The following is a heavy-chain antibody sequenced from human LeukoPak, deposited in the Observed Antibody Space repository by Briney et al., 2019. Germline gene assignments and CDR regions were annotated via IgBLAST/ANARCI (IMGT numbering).Heavy chain of an antibody. CDR3: AREDRYATDY. D-gene: IGHD2-8*01. CDR1: GFTFSSYW. V-gene: IGHV3-7*01. J-gene: IGHJ4*02. CDR2: IKQDASEI. Sequence: GGSLRLSCAASGFTFSSYWMSWVRQAPGKGLGGVANIKQDASEIYYADSVKGRFTSSRDNAKNSLYLQMHSLRADDTAVYYCAREDRYATDYWGPGTLVTVSS.